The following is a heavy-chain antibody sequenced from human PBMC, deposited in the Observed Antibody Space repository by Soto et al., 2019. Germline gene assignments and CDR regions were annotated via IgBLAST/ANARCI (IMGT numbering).Heavy chain of an antibody. CDR1: GFTFSSYA. J-gene: IGHJ4*02. CDR3: AKDQMGYCSGGSCYGDYFDY. D-gene: IGHD2-15*01. Sequence: GGSLRLSCAASGFTFSSYAMSWVRQAPGKGLEWVSAISGSGGSTYYADSVKGRFTISRDNSKNTLYLQMNSLRAEDTAVYYCAKDQMGYCSGGSCYGDYFDYWGQGTLVTVSS. CDR2: ISGSGGST. V-gene: IGHV3-23*01.